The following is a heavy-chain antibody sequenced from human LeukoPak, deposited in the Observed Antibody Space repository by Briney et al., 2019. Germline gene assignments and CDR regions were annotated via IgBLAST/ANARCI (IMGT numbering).Heavy chain of an antibody. CDR2: ISWNSYSK. V-gene: IGHV3-9*01. D-gene: IGHD1-26*01. CDR1: GFTFEDYA. Sequence: GGSLRLSCTASGFTFEDYAIHWVRHTPGKGPQWVSGISWNSYSKGYLDSVRGRFTVSRDNSKNTLYLQMNSLRAEDTAVYYCAKDRWMWEPLDYWGQGTLVTVSS. J-gene: IGHJ4*02. CDR3: AKDRWMWEPLDY.